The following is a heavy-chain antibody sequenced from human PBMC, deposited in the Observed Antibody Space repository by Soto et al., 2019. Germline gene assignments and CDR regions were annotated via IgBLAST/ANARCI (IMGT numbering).Heavy chain of an antibody. CDR1: GGSISSYY. Sequence: SETLSLTCTVSGGSISSYYWSWIRQPPGKGLEWIGYIYYSGSTNYNPSLKSRVTISVDTSKNQSSLKLSSVTAADTAVYYCARVATRGDIVVVPAAHFDYWGQGTLVTVSS. V-gene: IGHV4-59*01. CDR2: IYYSGST. D-gene: IGHD2-2*01. CDR3: ARVATRGDIVVVPAAHFDY. J-gene: IGHJ4*02.